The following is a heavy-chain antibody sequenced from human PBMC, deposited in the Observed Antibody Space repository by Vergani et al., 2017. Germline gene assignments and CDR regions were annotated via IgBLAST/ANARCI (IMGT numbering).Heavy chain of an antibody. Sequence: QVQVVQSGAELKKSGASVKVSCKPSGYTFSTYYMHWVRQAPGQGLEWMGIINPSGGHTNYAQKFQGRVTMTRDTSTSTVYMELSSLRSEDTAIYYCARGDYGILTGYRYWGQGTLVTVSA. D-gene: IGHD3-9*01. J-gene: IGHJ4*02. V-gene: IGHV1-46*03. CDR3: ARGDYGILTGYRY. CDR1: GYTFSTYY. CDR2: INPSGGHT.